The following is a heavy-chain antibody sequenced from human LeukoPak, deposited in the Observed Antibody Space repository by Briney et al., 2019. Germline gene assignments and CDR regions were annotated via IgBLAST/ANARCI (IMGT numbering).Heavy chain of an antibody. CDR3: ARDGEGYCSGGSCYFHPYYFDY. V-gene: IGHV1-69*05. Sequence: SVKVSCKASGGTFSSYAISWVRQAPGQGLEWMGRIIPIFGTANYAQKFQGRVTITTDESTSTAYMELSSLRSEDTAVYYCARDGEGYCSGGSCYFHPYYFDYWGQGTLVTVSS. CDR2: IIPIFGTA. D-gene: IGHD2-15*01. CDR1: GGTFSSYA. J-gene: IGHJ4*02.